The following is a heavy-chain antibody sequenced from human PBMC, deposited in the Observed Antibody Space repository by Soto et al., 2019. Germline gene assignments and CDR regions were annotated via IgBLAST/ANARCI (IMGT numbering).Heavy chain of an antibody. CDR2: IIPIFCTA. D-gene: IGHD5-18*01. V-gene: IGHV1-69*12. Sequence: QVQLVQSGAEVKKPGSSVKVSCKASGGTFSSYAISWVRQAPGQGLEWMGGIIPIFCTANYAQKFQGRVTITADESTSTAYMELSSLRSEDTDVYYCAGDRIGYSYGSYYYGMDVWGQGTTVTVSS. CDR1: GGTFSSYA. J-gene: IGHJ6*02. CDR3: AGDRIGYSYGSYYYGMDV.